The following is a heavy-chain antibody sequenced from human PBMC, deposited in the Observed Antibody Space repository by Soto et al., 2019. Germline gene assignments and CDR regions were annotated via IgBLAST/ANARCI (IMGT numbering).Heavy chain of an antibody. Sequence: AVKVSCKASGGTFSSYAISWVRQAPGQGLEWMGGIIPIFGTANYAQKFQGRVTITADESTSTAYMELSSLRSEDTAVDYCARGLLWPSSSPLGYYGMDVWGQGTTVTVS. D-gene: IGHD6-6*01. CDR1: GGTFSSYA. CDR3: ARGLLWPSSSPLGYYGMDV. V-gene: IGHV1-69*13. J-gene: IGHJ6*02. CDR2: IIPIFGTA.